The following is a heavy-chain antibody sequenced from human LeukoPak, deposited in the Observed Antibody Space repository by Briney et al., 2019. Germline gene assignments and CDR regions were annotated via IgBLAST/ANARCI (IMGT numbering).Heavy chain of an antibody. V-gene: IGHV3-21*01. CDR1: GFTLRSYS. Sequence: GGSLRLSCAASGFTLRSYSMIWVRQAPGKGLEWISSISSSSSYIFYADSVKGRFTISRDNPKNSLCLQMNSLRAEDTAVYYCARDPPYSGSHASATYIDYWGQGTLVTVSS. CDR3: ARDPPYSGSHASATYIDY. D-gene: IGHD6-6*01. CDR2: ISSSSSYI. J-gene: IGHJ4*02.